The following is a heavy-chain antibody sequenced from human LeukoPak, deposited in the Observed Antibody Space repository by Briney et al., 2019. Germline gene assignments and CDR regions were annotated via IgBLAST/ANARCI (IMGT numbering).Heavy chain of an antibody. D-gene: IGHD3-9*01. CDR2: INPNSGGT. CDR1: GYTFTGYY. V-gene: IGHV1-2*02. CDR3: ARGGYDILTGYSNIDP. Sequence: GASVKVSCEASGYTFTGYYMHWVRQAPGQGLEWMGWINPNSGGTNYAQKFQGRVTMTRDTSISTAYMELSRLRSDDTAVYYCARGGYDILTGYSNIDPWGQGTLVTVSS. J-gene: IGHJ5*02.